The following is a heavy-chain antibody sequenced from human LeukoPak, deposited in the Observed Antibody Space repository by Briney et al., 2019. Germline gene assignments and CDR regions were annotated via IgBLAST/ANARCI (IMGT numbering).Heavy chain of an antibody. J-gene: IGHJ4*02. D-gene: IGHD3-16*02. V-gene: IGHV4-34*01. Sequence: SETLSLTCAFYGGSFSDYYWSWIRQPPGKGLEWIGEINHSGSTNYKPSLKTRVTISVDTSKNQFSLKLSSVTAADTAVYYCARRSSTAFGGVIVNWGQGTLVTVSS. CDR2: INHSGST. CDR1: GGSFSDYY. CDR3: ARRSSTAFGGVIVN.